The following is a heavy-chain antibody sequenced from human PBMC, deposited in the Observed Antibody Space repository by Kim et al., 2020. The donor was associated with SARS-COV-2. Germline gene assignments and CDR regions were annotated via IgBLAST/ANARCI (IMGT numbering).Heavy chain of an antibody. D-gene: IGHD4-17*01. Sequence: SVKVSCKASGGTFSSYAISWVRQAPGQGLEWMGGIIPIFGTANYAQKFQGRVTITADESTSTAYMELSSLRSEDTAVYYCAGYDYAFYGMDVWGQGTTVTVSS. CDR3: AGYDYAFYGMDV. CDR1: GGTFSSYA. J-gene: IGHJ6*02. V-gene: IGHV1-69*13. CDR2: IIPIFGTA.